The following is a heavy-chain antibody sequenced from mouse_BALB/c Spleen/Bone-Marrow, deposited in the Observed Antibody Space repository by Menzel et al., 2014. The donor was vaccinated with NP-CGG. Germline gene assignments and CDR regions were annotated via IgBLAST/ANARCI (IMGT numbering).Heavy chain of an antibody. CDR2: ISTYYGDT. V-gene: IGHV1S137*01. D-gene: IGHD2-3*01. J-gene: IGHJ3*01. Sequence: VQLVESGAELVRPGVSVKISCKGSGYTFTDYAMHWVKQSHAKSLEWIGDISTYYGDTNYNQKFKGKATMTVDKSSSTAYMELARLTSEDSAIYYCAPMYDGYYMFAYWGQGTLVTVSA. CDR1: GYTFTDYA. CDR3: APMYDGYYMFAY.